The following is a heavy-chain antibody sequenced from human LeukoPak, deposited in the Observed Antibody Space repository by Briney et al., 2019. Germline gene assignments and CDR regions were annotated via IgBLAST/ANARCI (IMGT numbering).Heavy chain of an antibody. CDR2: ISGSGGAI. CDR3: AKDGYCSSTSCYPAPY. Sequence: GGSLRLSCAASGFTFSSYAMSWVRQAPGKGLEWVSAISGSGGAIYYADSVKGRFTISRDNSKNTLYLQMNSLRAEDTAVYYCAKDGYCSSTSCYPAPYWGQGTLVTVSS. V-gene: IGHV3-23*01. D-gene: IGHD2-2*01. CDR1: GFTFSSYA. J-gene: IGHJ4*02.